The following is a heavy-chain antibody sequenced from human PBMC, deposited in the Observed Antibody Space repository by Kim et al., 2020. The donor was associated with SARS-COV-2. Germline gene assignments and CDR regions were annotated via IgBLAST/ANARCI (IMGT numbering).Heavy chain of an antibody. Sequence: GGSLRLSCAASGFTFTNYGMHWVRQAPGKGLEWVAIIWYDGTNKYYADSVKGRFAISRDKSKNTLYLQMNSLRVEDTAVYYCARDGGRVDIVPTDFDLWGQGTLVTVSS. CDR3: ARDGGRVDIVPTDFDL. CDR2: IWYDGTNK. D-gene: IGHD5-12*01. V-gene: IGHV3-33*01. CDR1: GFTFTNYG. J-gene: IGHJ4*02.